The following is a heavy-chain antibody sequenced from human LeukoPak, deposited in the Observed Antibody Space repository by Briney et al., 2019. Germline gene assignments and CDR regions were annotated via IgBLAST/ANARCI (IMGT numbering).Heavy chain of an antibody. CDR1: GGSISSGDYY. CDR3: ARGMPWGSSGYYYDMSLSY. CDR2: IYYSGST. V-gene: IGHV4-61*08. Sequence: PSETLSLTCTVSGGSISSGDYYWSWIRQPPGKGLEWIGYIYYSGSTNYNPSLKSRVTISVDTSKNQFSLKLSSVTAADTAVYYCARGMPWGSSGYYYDMSLSYWGQGTLVTVSS. D-gene: IGHD3-22*01. J-gene: IGHJ4*02.